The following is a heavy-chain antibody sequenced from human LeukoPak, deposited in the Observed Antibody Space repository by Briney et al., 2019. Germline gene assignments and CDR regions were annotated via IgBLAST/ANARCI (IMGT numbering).Heavy chain of an antibody. D-gene: IGHD3-22*01. J-gene: IGHJ4*02. V-gene: IGHV3-23*01. CDR1: GFTFSKYA. CDR2: ISASGGST. Sequence: PGGSLRLSCAVSGFTFSKYAMSWVRQAPGKGLEWVSAISASGGSTYYADSVKGRFTISRDNSKNTLYLQMNSLRDEDTAVYYCAKDYSDSSGYYWGFDYWGQGTLVTVSS. CDR3: AKDYSDSSGYYWGFDY.